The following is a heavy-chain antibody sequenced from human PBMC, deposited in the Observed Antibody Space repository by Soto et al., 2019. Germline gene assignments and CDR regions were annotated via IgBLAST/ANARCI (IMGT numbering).Heavy chain of an antibody. V-gene: IGHV3-23*01. Sequence: EVQLLESGGGLVQPGGSLRLSCAASGFIFNSYGMSWVRQAPGMGLEWVATISGSGGFIFYADSVKGRFTISRDNSKNTLHLQMHSLRAEDTAVYYCAKDFIYDSDGYYYVSAFDLWGQGTMVTVSS. D-gene: IGHD3-22*01. CDR2: ISGSGGFI. CDR3: AKDFIYDSDGYYYVSAFDL. CDR1: GFIFNSYG. J-gene: IGHJ3*01.